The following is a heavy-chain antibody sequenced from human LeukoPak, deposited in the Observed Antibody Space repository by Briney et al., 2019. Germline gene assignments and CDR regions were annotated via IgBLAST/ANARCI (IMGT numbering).Heavy chain of an antibody. V-gene: IGHV3-7*01. CDR3: ARDRTNDYGNDVGAFDI. CDR1: GFTFSSFE. Sequence: PGGSLRLSCEGSGFTFSSFEMSWVRRAPGKGLEGVANIKGDGREKYYVDSVKGRFTISRDNANNSLYLQMNSLRAEDTAVYHCARDRTNDYGNDVGAFDIWGQGTMVTVSS. D-gene: IGHD4-11*01. J-gene: IGHJ3*02. CDR2: IKGDGREK.